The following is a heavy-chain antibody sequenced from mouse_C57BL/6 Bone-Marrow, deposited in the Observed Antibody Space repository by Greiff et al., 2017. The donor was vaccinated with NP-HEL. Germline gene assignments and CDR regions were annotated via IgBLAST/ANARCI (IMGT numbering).Heavy chain of an antibody. CDR2: ISSGGDYI. J-gene: IGHJ4*01. CDR1: GFTFSSYA. D-gene: IGHD2-14*01. V-gene: IGHV5-9-1*02. CDR3: TRDRTESFCYAMDY. Sequence: EVKVVESGEGLVKPGGSLKLSCAASGFTFSSYAMSWVRQTPEKRLEWVAYISSGGDYIYYADTGKGRFTISRDNARNTLYLQMSSLKSEDTAMYYCTRDRTESFCYAMDYWGQGTSVTVSS.